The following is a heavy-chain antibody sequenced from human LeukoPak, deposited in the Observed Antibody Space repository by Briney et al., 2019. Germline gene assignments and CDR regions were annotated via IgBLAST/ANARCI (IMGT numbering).Heavy chain of an antibody. J-gene: IGHJ4*02. D-gene: IGHD6-13*01. Sequence: ASVKISCXVSGYTFTDYYMHWVQQARGKGLEWMELVDPEDGETIYAEKLQGRVTITADTSTDTAYMELSSLRSEDTAVYYCARAARAPGYSSSWSPFDYWGQGTLVTVSS. CDR2: VDPEDGET. CDR1: GYTFTDYY. CDR3: ARAARAPGYSSSWSPFDY. V-gene: IGHV1-69-2*01.